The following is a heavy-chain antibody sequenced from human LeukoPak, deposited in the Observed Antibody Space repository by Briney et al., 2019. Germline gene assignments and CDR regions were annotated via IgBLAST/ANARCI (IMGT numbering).Heavy chain of an antibody. CDR3: ARPPGYGTSSPLDY. Sequence: GGPLEISFQGSGSRFTSFWIAGVRQLPGKGLEWMGIIHPGDSDTRYSPSFQGQVTISADKSISTAYLQWSSLKVSDTAMYYCARPPGYGTSSPLDYWGQGTLVTVSS. J-gene: IGHJ4*02. V-gene: IGHV5-51*01. D-gene: IGHD2-15*01. CDR1: GSRFTSFW. CDR2: IHPGDSDT.